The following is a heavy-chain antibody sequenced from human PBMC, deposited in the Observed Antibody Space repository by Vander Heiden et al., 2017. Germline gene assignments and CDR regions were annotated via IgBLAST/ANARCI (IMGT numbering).Heavy chain of an antibody. CDR2: IYYSGST. V-gene: IGHV4-39*01. Sequence: QLQLQESGPGLVKPSETLSLTCTVTGGSISSSSYYWGWIRQPPGKGLEWIGSIYYSGSTYYNPSLKSRVTISVDTSKNQFSLKLSSVTAAETTVYYCARRGSDSSGYYFDYWGQGTLVTVSS. CDR3: ARRGSDSSGYYFDY. CDR1: GGSISSSSYY. J-gene: IGHJ4*02. D-gene: IGHD3-22*01.